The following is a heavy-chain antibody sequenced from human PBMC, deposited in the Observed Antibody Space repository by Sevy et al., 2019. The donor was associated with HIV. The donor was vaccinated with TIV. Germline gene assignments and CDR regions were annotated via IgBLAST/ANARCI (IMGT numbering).Heavy chain of an antibody. Sequence: SETLSLTCTVSGGSISSGDYYWSWLRQPPGRGLEWIGYIYYSGSTYYNPSLKSRFTISVDTSKNQFTLKLTSVTAADTAGYYGARDSYEATRGYTFGFWGQGTLVTVSS. CDR3: ARDSYEATRGYTFGF. J-gene: IGHJ4*02. CDR2: IYYSGST. CDR1: GGSISSGDYY. D-gene: IGHD5-18*01. V-gene: IGHV4-30-4*01.